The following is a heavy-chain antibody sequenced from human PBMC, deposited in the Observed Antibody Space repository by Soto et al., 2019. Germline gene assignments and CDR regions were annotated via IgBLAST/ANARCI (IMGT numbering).Heavy chain of an antibody. CDR2: ISGGGDRA. Sequence: EVQLLESGGGLVQPGGSLRLSCVGSGFTFINYAMNWVRQTPGKGLEWVSTISGGGDRAFDADTVKGRFIISRDNSKNTVNLQMNSLRADDTAVYYCARKVLVSTSRPDWWYFDLWGRGTLVTVSS. V-gene: IGHV3-23*01. CDR1: GFTFINYA. CDR3: ARKVLVSTSRPDWWYFDL. D-gene: IGHD2-2*01. J-gene: IGHJ2*01.